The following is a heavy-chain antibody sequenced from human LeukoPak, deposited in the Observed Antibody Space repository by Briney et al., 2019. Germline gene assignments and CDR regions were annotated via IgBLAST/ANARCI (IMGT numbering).Heavy chain of an antibody. V-gene: IGHV3-49*03. CDR3: TRSYYDSSGYYKY. Sequence: GRFLRLSCTATGFTFGDYAMSWFRQAPGKGLEWVGFIRSKAYGGTTEYAASVKGRFTISRDDSKSIAHLQMNSLKTEDTAVYYCTRSYYDSSGYYKYWGQGTLVTVSS. CDR2: IRSKAYGGTT. D-gene: IGHD3-22*01. J-gene: IGHJ4*02. CDR1: GFTFGDYA.